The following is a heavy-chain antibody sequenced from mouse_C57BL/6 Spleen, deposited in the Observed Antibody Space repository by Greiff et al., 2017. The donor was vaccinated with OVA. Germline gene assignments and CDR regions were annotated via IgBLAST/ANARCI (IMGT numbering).Heavy chain of an antibody. D-gene: IGHD1-1*01. V-gene: IGHV5-16*01. CDR2: INYDGSST. J-gene: IGHJ2*01. CDR3: ARASYYYGSSFYYFGD. Sequence: EVKLVESEGGLVQPGSSMKLSCTASGFTFSDYYMAWVRQVPEKGLEWVANINYDGSSTYYLDSLKSRFIISRDNAKNILYLQMSSLKSEDTATYYCARASYYYGSSFYYFGDWGQGTTLTVSS. CDR1: GFTFSDYY.